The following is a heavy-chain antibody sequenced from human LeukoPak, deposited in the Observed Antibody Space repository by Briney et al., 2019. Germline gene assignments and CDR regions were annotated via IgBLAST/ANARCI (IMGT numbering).Heavy chain of an antibody. CDR2: INPNGGST. D-gene: IGHD1-26*01. CDR1: GYTFTRYY. V-gene: IGHV1-46*01. CDR3: VRVQGGATTGYFDH. J-gene: IGHJ4*02. Sequence: ASVKVSCKASGYTFTRYYMHWVRQAPGQGLEWMGIINPNGGSTSYAQKFQGRVTMTRDTSTSTVYMELSSLRSEDTALYYCVRVQGGATTGYFDHWGQGNLVTVSS.